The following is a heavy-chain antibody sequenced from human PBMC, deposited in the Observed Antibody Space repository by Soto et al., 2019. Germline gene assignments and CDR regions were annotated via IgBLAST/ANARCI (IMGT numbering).Heavy chain of an antibody. J-gene: IGHJ5*02. Sequence: QPGWSLRLACAASGFTFSSYAVTWVRQAPGKGLEWVSAISGSGGSTYYADSVKGRFTISRDNSKNTLYLQMNSLRAEDTAVYYCAKDVEQLELVFSPDHWGQGTLVTVSS. CDR3: AKDVEQLELVFSPDH. D-gene: IGHD6-13*01. CDR2: ISGSGGST. V-gene: IGHV3-23*01. CDR1: GFTFSSYA.